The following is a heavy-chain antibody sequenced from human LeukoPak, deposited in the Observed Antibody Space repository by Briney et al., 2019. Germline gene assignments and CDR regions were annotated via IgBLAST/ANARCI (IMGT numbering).Heavy chain of an antibody. J-gene: IGHJ4*02. D-gene: IGHD3-9*01. V-gene: IGHV4-34*01. CDR1: GGSCSGYY. CDR3: ATSANYDILTGYLTH. Sequence: SETLSLTCAVYGGSCSGYYWSWIRQPPGKGLEWIGEINHSGSTNYNPSLKSRVTISVDTSKNQFSLKLSSVTAADTAVYYCATSANYDILTGYLTHWGQGTLVTVSS. CDR2: INHSGST.